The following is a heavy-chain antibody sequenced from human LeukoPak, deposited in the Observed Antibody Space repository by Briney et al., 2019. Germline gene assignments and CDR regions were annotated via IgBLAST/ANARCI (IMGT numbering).Heavy chain of an antibody. D-gene: IGHD2-21*01. J-gene: IGHJ4*02. CDR1: GFTLSTSA. V-gene: IGHV3-30*01. CDR3: ARYLFSDFYFDH. CDR2: ISIDGNNP. Sequence: GGSLRLSCAASGFTLSTSAVHWIRQAPGRGLEWVAVISIDGNNPYYADTVKGRFTISRDNSKNTLYLQMTSLKTEDTAVYFCARYLFSDFYFDHWGQGTLVTVSS.